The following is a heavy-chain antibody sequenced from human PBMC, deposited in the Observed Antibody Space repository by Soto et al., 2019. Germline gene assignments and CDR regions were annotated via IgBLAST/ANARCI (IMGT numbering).Heavy chain of an antibody. Sequence: QVQLVESGGGLVKPGGSLRLSCAASGLTFSDYYMSWIRQAPGKGLEWVSYISSSGSTIYYADSLEGRFTISRDNAKNSLYPQTNSLRAEDTAVYYCARLDGNDYDSSGYYYYYYGMDVWGQGTTVTVSS. CDR2: ISSSGSTI. CDR3: ARLDGNDYDSSGYYYYYYGMDV. J-gene: IGHJ6*02. D-gene: IGHD3-22*01. CDR1: GLTFSDYY. V-gene: IGHV3-11*01.